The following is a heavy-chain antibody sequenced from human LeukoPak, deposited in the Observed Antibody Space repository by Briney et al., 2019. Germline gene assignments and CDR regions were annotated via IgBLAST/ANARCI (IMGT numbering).Heavy chain of an antibody. CDR1: GFTFSSYG. D-gene: IGHD3-10*01. Sequence: PGGSLRLSCAASGFTFSSYGMHWVRQAPGKGLEWVAVISYDGSNKYYADSVKGRFTISRDNSKNTLYLQMNSLRAEDTAVYYCARLGPGSTMVRGADDAFDIWGQGTMVTVSS. CDR3: ARLGPGSTMVRGADDAFDI. J-gene: IGHJ3*02. V-gene: IGHV3-30*03. CDR2: ISYDGSNK.